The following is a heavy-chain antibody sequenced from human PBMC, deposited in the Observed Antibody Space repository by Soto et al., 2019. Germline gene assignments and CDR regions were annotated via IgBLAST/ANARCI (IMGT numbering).Heavy chain of an antibody. V-gene: IGHV3-23*01. CDR1: GFTVNSHA. CDR2: ISGSGDGT. CDR3: TKSRRGILMVYGFGGMDV. Sequence: EVQLLESGGGVVQRGGSLRLSCAASGFTVNSHAMSWVRQAPGKGLEWVARISGSGDGTYYGDSVKGRFTISRDSSSSTLYLQMNNLRGEDTAVYFCTKSRRGILMVYGFGGMDVWGQGTTVTVSS. J-gene: IGHJ6*02. D-gene: IGHD2-8*01.